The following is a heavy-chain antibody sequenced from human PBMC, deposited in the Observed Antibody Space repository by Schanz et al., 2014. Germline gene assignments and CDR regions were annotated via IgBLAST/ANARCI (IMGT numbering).Heavy chain of an antibody. CDR3: ARANYRRKINFDY. Sequence: VQLVESGGGVVQPGRSLRLSCAASGFTFSSYAMSWVRQAPGKGLEWVSALSGSGGSTYYADSVKGRFTISRDNSKNTLYLQMNSLRAEDTAVYYCARANYRRKINFDYWGRGTLXTVSS. CDR1: GFTFSSYA. D-gene: IGHD3-10*01. CDR2: LSGSGGST. V-gene: IGHV3-23*04. J-gene: IGHJ4*02.